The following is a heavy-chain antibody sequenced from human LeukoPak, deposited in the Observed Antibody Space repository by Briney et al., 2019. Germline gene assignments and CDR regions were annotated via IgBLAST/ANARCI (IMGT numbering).Heavy chain of an antibody. J-gene: IGHJ5*02. CDR3: ARVRGCYHWFDP. CDR2: INHSGST. D-gene: IGHD4/OR15-4a*01. Sequence: SETLSLTCAVYGGSFSGYYWSWIRQPPGKGLEWIGEINHSGSTNYNPSLKSRVTISVDTSKNQFSLKLSSVTAADTAVYYCARVRGCYHWFDPWGQGTLVTVSS. CDR1: GGSFSGYY. V-gene: IGHV4-34*01.